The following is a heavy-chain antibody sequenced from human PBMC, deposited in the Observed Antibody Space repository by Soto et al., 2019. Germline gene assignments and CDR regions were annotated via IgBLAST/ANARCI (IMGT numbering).Heavy chain of an antibody. Sequence: SLSSAVYGGSFSRDYWSGIRPPPGKGPEWIGEINHSGSTNYNPSLKSRVTISVDTSKNQFSLKLSSVTAADTAVYYCAREHEMATLHLTGFWGQGT. D-gene: IGHD5-12*01. V-gene: IGHV4-34*01. J-gene: IGHJ4*02. CDR3: AREHEMATLHLTGF. CDR1: GGSFSRDY. CDR2: INHSGST.